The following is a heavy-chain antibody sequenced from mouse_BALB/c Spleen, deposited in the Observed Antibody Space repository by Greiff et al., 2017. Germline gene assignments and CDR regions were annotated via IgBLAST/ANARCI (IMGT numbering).Heavy chain of an antibody. V-gene: IGHV7-3*02. J-gene: IGHJ1*01. CDR1: GFTFTDYY. Sequence: EVMLAESGGGLVQPGGSLRLSCATSGFTFTDYYMSWVRQPPGKALEWLGFIRNKANGYTTEYSASVKGRFTISRDNSQSILYLQMNTLRAEDSATYYCARERSWYFDVWGAGTTVTVSS. CDR3: ARERSWYFDV. CDR2: IRNKANGYTT.